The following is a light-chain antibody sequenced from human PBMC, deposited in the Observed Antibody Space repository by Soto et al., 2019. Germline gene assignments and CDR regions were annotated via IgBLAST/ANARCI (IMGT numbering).Light chain of an antibody. CDR1: QGVGIT. Sequence: EIVMTQSPVTLSVSPGEGVTLSCRASQGVGITLAWYQQKPGQTPRLLIYNAFTRATGIPARFSGSGSGTEFTLTINSLQSEDSAVYYCQRYNDWPLTFGGGTKVEVK. CDR2: NAF. V-gene: IGKV3-15*01. CDR3: QRYNDWPLT. J-gene: IGKJ4*01.